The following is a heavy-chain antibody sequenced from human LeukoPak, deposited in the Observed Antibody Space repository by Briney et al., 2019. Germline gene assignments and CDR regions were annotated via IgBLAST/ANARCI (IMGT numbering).Heavy chain of an antibody. CDR2: IYPGDSDT. CDR3: ARPYCGGDCYLDY. D-gene: IGHD2-21*02. V-gene: IGHV5-51*01. J-gene: IGHJ4*02. Sequence: ASVKVSCKASGYTFTSYWIGWVRQMPGKGLEWMGIIYPGDSDTRYSPSFQGQVTISADKSISTAYLQWSSLKASDTAMYYCARPYCGGDCYLDYWGQGTLVTVSS. CDR1: GYTFTSYW.